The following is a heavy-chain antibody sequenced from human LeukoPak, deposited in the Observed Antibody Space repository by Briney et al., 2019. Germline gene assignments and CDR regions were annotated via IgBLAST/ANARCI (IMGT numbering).Heavy chain of an antibody. CDR1: GTRFSDNY. CDR3: ARSVWGSYHFDY. J-gene: IGHJ4*02. CDR2: IHSGGST. V-gene: IGHV3-53*01. Sequence: GGSLRLSCEASGTRFSDNYMYWVRQAPGKGLEWVSLIHSGGSTYYADSVKGRFTISRDNSKNTLYLEMSSLRVDDAAIYYCARSVWGSYHFDYWGQGTRVTVSS. D-gene: IGHD3-16*01.